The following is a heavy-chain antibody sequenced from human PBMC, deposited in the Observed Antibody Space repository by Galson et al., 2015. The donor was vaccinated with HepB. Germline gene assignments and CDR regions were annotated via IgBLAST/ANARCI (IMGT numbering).Heavy chain of an antibody. V-gene: IGHV4-59*08. CDR3: ARLLGRQGYCSGGSCYSGNWFDP. CDR2: IYYSGST. CDR1: GGSISSYY. J-gene: IGHJ3*01. Sequence: SETLSLTCTVSGGSISSYYWSWIRQPPGKGLEWIGYIYYSGSTNYNPSLKSRVTISVDTSKNQFSLKLSSVTAADTAVYYCARLLGRQGYCSGGSCYSGNWFDPWGQGTMVTVSS. D-gene: IGHD2-15*01.